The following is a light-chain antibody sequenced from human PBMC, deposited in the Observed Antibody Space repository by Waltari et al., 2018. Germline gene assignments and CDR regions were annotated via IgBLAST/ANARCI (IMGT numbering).Light chain of an antibody. CDR1: SSDAGGYNY. CDR3: TSYASSNSVV. Sequence: QSALTQPPSASGSPGQSVTISCTGTSSDAGGYNYFSWYQQHPGKAPKLMIYEVSKRPSGVPDRFSGSKSGNTASLTVSGLQAEDEADYYCTSYASSNSVVFGGGTKLTVL. CDR2: EVS. J-gene: IGLJ2*01. V-gene: IGLV2-8*01.